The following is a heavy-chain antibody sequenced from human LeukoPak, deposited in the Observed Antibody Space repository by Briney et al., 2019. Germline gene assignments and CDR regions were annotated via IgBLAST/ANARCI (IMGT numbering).Heavy chain of an antibody. Sequence: GGSLRLSCAASGLTFGDYHLSWIRQAPGKGLEWVSYISNSGSTIYYADSVKGRFTISRDNAKNSLYLQMNRLRAEDTAVYYCARDRIAVADLLDAFDIWGQGTMVTVSS. V-gene: IGHV3-11*04. CDR1: GLTFGDYH. CDR3: ARDRIAVADLLDAFDI. CDR2: ISNSGSTI. J-gene: IGHJ3*02. D-gene: IGHD6-19*01.